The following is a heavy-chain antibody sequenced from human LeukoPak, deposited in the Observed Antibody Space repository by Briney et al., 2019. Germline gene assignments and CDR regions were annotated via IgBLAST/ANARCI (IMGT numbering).Heavy chain of an antibody. CDR3: ARGGRFGELFHDYYFDY. Sequence: SETLSLTCTVSGGSITSYYWSWIRQPPGKGLEWIGEINHSGSTNYNPSLKSRVTISVDTSKNQFSLKLSSVTAADTAVYYCARGGRFGELFHDYYFDYWGQGTLVTVSS. D-gene: IGHD3-10*01. CDR1: GGSITSYY. J-gene: IGHJ4*02. CDR2: INHSGST. V-gene: IGHV4-34*01.